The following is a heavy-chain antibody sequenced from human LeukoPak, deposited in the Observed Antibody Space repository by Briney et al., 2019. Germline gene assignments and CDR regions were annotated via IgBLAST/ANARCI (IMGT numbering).Heavy chain of an antibody. V-gene: IGHV4-34*01. J-gene: IGHJ4*02. CDR2: INHSGST. CDR1: GGSFSGYY. Sequence: SETLSLTCAVYGGSFSGYYWSWIRQPPRKGLEWIGEINHSGSTNYNPSLKSRVTISVDTSKNRFSLKLSSVTAADTAVYYCARSVVPAAHDYWGQGTLVTVSS. CDR3: ARSVVPAAHDY. D-gene: IGHD2-2*01.